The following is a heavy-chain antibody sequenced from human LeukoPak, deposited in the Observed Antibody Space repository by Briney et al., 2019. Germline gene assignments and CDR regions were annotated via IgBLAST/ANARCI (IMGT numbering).Heavy chain of an antibody. CDR1: GFTFTTST. Sequence: GGSLRLSCAPSGFTFTTSTMNWVRQPPGKGLEWVSSISSQSTHSYYADSVKGRFTIARDNAKNSLYLQMNSLRAGDTAVYYCARLSSFSWLYSNSWYRPFDYWGQGTLVTVSS. CDR3: ARLSSFSWLYSNSWYRPFDY. CDR2: ISSQSTHS. D-gene: IGHD6-13*01. V-gene: IGHV3-21*01. J-gene: IGHJ4*02.